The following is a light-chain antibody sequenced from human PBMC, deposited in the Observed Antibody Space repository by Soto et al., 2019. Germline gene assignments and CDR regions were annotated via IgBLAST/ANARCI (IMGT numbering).Light chain of an antibody. Sequence: EIVMTQSPATLSVSPGERATLSCRASQSVNSNLAWYQQKPGRAPRLLIYGASTSAAGIPARFSGSGSGTDFSLTIRSLQSEDFAVYYCQQYNNRPPDTFGQGTKLEIK. CDR2: GAS. V-gene: IGKV3-15*01. CDR1: QSVNSN. CDR3: QQYNNRPPDT. J-gene: IGKJ2*01.